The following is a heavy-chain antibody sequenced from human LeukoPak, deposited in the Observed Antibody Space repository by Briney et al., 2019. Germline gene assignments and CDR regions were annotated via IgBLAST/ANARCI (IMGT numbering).Heavy chain of an antibody. J-gene: IGHJ6*02. V-gene: IGHV4-59*08. D-gene: IGHD4-17*01. CDR1: GGSISSYY. Sequence: SETLSLTCTVSGGSISSYYWSWIRQPPGKGLEWIGYIYYSGSTNYNPSLKSRVTISVDTSKNQFSLKLSSVTAADTAVYYGARHHGDYAYYYGMDGWGQGTTVTVSS. CDR2: IYYSGST. CDR3: ARHHGDYAYYYGMDG.